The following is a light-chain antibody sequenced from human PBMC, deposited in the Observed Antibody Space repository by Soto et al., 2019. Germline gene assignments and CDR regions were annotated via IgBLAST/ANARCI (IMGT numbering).Light chain of an antibody. CDR1: QGISSY. V-gene: IGKV1-9*01. CDR3: QQANSFLIT. CDR2: ATS. J-gene: IGKJ5*01. Sequence: IQLTQSPSFMSASVGDRVTITCRASQGISSYVAWYQQKPGKAPKLLIYATSTLQSGVPSRFSGSGSGTDFTLTISSLQPEDFATYYCQQANSFLITFGQGTRLEIK.